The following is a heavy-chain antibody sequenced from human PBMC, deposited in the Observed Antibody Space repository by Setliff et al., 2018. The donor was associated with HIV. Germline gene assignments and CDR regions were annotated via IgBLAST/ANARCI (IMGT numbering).Heavy chain of an antibody. CDR2: MSYNEKNK. CDR1: GFKFSDYV. D-gene: IGHD3-16*01. J-gene: IGHJ6*02. Sequence: LSCVGSGFKFSDYVMHWVRQAPGKGLEWVDVMSYNEKNKDYGDSVKGRFIISRDNSKNTLELQINSLRPDDTGVYFCTRATYFSFWGGDFYGMDAWGQGTTVTVSS. CDR3: TRATYFSFWGGDFYGMDA. V-gene: IGHV3-30*03.